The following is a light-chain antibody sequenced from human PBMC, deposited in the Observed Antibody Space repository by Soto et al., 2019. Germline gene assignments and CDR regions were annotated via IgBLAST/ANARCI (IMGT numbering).Light chain of an antibody. CDR3: QTWGA. J-gene: IGLJ2*01. Sequence: QPVLTQSPSASASLGASVKLTCTLSSGHSSYDIAWHQQQPEKGPRFLMKVRRDGSHTKGDGIPDRFSASSSGAERYLTISSLQSDDEADYYCQTWGAFGGGTKLTVL. CDR1: SGHSSYD. V-gene: IGLV4-69*01. CDR2: VRRDGSH.